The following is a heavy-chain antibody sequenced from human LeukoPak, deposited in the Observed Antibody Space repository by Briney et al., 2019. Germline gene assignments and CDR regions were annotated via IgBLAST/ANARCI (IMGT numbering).Heavy chain of an antibody. Sequence: ASVKVSCKASGYTFSNYAMNWVRQAPGQGLEWMGWIHTNTGTPTYAQGFTGRFVCSLDTSVSTAYLQVSDIKAEDNAVYYCARKNNFDAFDIWGQGAMVTVSS. D-gene: IGHD2/OR15-2a*01. CDR3: ARKNNFDAFDI. J-gene: IGHJ3*02. V-gene: IGHV7-4-1*02. CDR2: IHTNTGTP. CDR1: GYTFSNYA.